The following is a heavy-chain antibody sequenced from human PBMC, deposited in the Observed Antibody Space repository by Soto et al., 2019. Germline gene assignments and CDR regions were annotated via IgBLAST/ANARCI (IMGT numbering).Heavy chain of an antibody. CDR2: ISPSGSTI. V-gene: IGHV3-11*01. CDR3: ARDLTGNVFDF. J-gene: IGHJ4*02. CDR1: GFTLSDYY. Sequence: GGSLRLSCAASGFTLSDYYMYWIRQAPGKGLEWVSYISPSGSTIYYADSVKGRFTISRDNAKNSVSLQLNSLRAEDTAVYYCARDLTGNVFDFWGQGTLVTVSS. D-gene: IGHD1-20*01.